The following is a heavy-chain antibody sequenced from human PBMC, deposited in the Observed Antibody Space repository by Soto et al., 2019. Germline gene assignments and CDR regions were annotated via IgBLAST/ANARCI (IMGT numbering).Heavy chain of an antibody. CDR2: IYPGDSYT. V-gene: IGHV5-51*01. Sequence: GESLKISCKGGYSFTSYWISWMRQMPGKGLEWMGIIYPGDSYTRYSPSFQGQVTISADKSISTAYLQWVSLKASDTGIYYCAASKGERVYYYGFDVWGQGTTVTVSS. D-gene: IGHD2-21*01. CDR1: YSFTSYW. CDR3: AASKGERVYYYGFDV. J-gene: IGHJ6*02.